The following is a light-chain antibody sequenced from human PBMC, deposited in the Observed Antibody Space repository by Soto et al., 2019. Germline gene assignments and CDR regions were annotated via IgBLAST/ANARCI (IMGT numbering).Light chain of an antibody. Sequence: ETVLTQSPATLSLSPGERATLSCRASQSARRYVAWYQQKPGQAPRLLIYDASRRATGIPARFSGSGSGTDFTLTISSLEPEDSAVYFCQQRSSWPLSFGGGTKVEI. J-gene: IGKJ4*01. V-gene: IGKV3-11*01. CDR1: QSARRY. CDR2: DAS. CDR3: QQRSSWPLS.